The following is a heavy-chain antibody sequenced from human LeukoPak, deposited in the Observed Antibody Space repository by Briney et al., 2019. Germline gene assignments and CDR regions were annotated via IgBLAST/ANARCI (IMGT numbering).Heavy chain of an antibody. CDR2: FYSGGTT. CDR1: GFTVSSNY. J-gene: IGHJ4*02. V-gene: IGHV3-53*01. Sequence: GGSLRLSCAASGFTVSSNYMSWVRQAPGKGLERVSVFYSGGTTYYADSVKGRFTISRDSSKNTLYLQMNNLRADDTAMYFCARTSTVLKPFDYWGQGTLVTVSS. D-gene: IGHD4-17*01. CDR3: ARTSTVLKPFDY.